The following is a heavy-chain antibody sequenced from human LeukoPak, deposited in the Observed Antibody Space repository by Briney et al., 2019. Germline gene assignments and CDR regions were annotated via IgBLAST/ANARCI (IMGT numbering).Heavy chain of an antibody. V-gene: IGHV3-7*01. J-gene: IGHJ4*02. Sequence: GGSLRLSCAASGFTFSSYWMGWVRQAPGKGLEWVANIKQDGSEKYYVDPVKGRFTISRDNAKNSLYLQMSSLRAEDTAVYYCARGPTYYDFWSGYYHFDYWGQGTLVTVSS. CDR2: IKQDGSEK. D-gene: IGHD3-3*01. CDR3: ARGPTYYDFWSGYYHFDY. CDR1: GFTFSSYW.